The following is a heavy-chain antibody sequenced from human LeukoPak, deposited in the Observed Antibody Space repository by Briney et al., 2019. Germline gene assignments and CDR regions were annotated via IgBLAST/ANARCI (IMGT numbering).Heavy chain of an antibody. J-gene: IGHJ4*02. D-gene: IGHD5-18*01. Sequence: PSETLSLTCTVSGGSISSGGYYWSWIRQPPGKGLEWIGEINHSGSTNYNPSLKSRVTISVDTSKNQFSLKLSSVTAADTAVYYCASLKVDTAMVRRGYFDYWGQGTLVTVSS. CDR1: GGSISSGGYY. V-gene: IGHV4-39*07. CDR3: ASLKVDTAMVRRGYFDY. CDR2: INHSGST.